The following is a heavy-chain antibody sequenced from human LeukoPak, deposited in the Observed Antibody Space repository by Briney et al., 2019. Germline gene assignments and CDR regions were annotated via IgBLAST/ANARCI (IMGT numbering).Heavy chain of an antibody. D-gene: IGHD6-13*01. CDR3: ARDFFPIVDSTWYEIGY. Sequence: GGSLRLSCAASGFTFNDYAMYWVRQAPGKGLDWVALISYDGIDKSYADSVRGRFTISRDNSKNTLYLQMDSLKSEDTAVYFCARDFFPIVDSTWYEIGYWGQGTLVAVSS. J-gene: IGHJ4*02. V-gene: IGHV3-30-3*01. CDR1: GFTFNDYA. CDR2: ISYDGIDK.